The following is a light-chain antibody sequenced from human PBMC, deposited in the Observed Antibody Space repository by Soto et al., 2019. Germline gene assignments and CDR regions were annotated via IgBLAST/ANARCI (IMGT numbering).Light chain of an antibody. V-gene: IGKV1-5*03. CDR1: QSIHSW. CDR2: KAT. J-gene: IGKJ2*01. CDR3: QQYDRSSS. Sequence: DIQMTQSPSTLPASVGDRVIITCRASQSIHSWLAWYQQKAGEAPKLLIYKATTLQSGVPSRFSGSGSGTEFSLTSSRLQPEDFATYFCQQYDRSSSFGQGTRLEI.